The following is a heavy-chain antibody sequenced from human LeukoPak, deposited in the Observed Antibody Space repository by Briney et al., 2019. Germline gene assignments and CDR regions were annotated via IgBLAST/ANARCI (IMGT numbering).Heavy chain of an antibody. Sequence: PSETLSLTCTVSGGSIRSSYYSWSWIRQPPGKGLEWIGYIYHSGSTYYNPSLKSRVTISVDRSKNQFSLKLSSVTAADTAVYYCARLEEPSGEIGILLRVAAMDYWGQGTLVTVSS. D-gene: IGHD2-15*01. V-gene: IGHV4-30-2*01. CDR3: ARLEEPSGEIGILLRVAAMDY. J-gene: IGHJ4*02. CDR1: GGSIRSSYYS. CDR2: IYHSGST.